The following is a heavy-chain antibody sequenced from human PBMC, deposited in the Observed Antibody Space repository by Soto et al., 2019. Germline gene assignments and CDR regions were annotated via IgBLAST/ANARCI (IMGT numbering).Heavy chain of an antibody. D-gene: IGHD6-19*01. CDR3: ARDLGGWSTGWFDP. CDR1: GYTFSSYG. J-gene: IGHJ5*02. CDR2: ISAHKGNV. V-gene: IGHV1-18*01. Sequence: QVQLVQSGAEVKKPGASVKVSCKASGYTFSSYGISWVRQAPGQGLEWMGWISAHKGNVKYAQKLQGRVTLTTDTSTGTAYMGLRSLRSDDTAVYYCARDLGGWSTGWFDPWGQGTLVTVSS.